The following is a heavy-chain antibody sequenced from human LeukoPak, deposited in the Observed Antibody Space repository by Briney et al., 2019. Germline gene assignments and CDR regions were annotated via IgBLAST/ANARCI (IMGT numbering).Heavy chain of an antibody. CDR1: GFTFSDYW. J-gene: IGHJ4*02. V-gene: IGHV3-7*03. CDR3: ARRYFDS. Sequence: GGSLRLSCAASGFTFSDYWMHRVRQAPGRGLEWVANIKQDGSAKYYVDSVKGRFTISRDNAKNSLYLQMNSLRAEDTAVYYCARRYFDSWGQGTLVTVSS. CDR2: IKQDGSAK.